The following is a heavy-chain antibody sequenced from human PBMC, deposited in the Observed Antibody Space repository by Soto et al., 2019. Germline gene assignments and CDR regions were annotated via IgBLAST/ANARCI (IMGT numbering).Heavy chain of an antibody. V-gene: IGHV1-69*02. CDR3: ARPVAAAVGYPWFDP. Sequence: QVLLVQSGAELKKPGSSLKVSCKASGGSLSSYPISWLRQAPGQGLEWMGRIIPFLDKTDYAQKFQGRVTFTAHKSTTTVYLELSSLTSDDTAVYYCARPVAAAVGYPWFDPWGQGTLVTVSS. CDR2: IIPFLDKT. CDR1: GGSLSSYP. J-gene: IGHJ5*02. D-gene: IGHD6-13*01.